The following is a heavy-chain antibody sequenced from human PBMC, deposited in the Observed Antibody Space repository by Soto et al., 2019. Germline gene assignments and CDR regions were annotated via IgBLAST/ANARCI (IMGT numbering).Heavy chain of an antibody. J-gene: IGHJ4*02. D-gene: IGHD3-10*01. Sequence: QVQLVQSGAEVKKPGASVKVSCKASGYTFTSYDINWVRQATGQGLEWMGWMNPNSGNTGYAQKFQGRVTMTRNTSITTAYMELSSLRSEDTAVYYCARGIYYGSGSYYIFDYWGQGTLVTVSS. CDR3: ARGIYYGSGSYYIFDY. V-gene: IGHV1-8*01. CDR1: GYTFTSYD. CDR2: MNPNSGNT.